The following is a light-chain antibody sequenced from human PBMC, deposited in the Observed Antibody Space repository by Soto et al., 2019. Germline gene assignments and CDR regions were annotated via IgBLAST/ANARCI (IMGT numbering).Light chain of an antibody. CDR1: QSITNN. J-gene: IGKJ1*01. V-gene: IGKV3D-15*01. CDR2: GAS. CDR3: QQYNNWLWT. Sequence: EIVLTQSPGTLSLSPGERATLSCRASQSITNNYLAWYQQKPGRAHRLLIYGASSRATGIPARFSGSGSGTEFTLTISSLQSEDFAVYYCQQYNNWLWTFGQGTKVDIK.